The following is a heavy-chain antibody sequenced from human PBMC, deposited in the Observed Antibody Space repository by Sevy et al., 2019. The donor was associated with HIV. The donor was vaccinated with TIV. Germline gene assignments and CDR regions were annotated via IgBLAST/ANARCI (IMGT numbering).Heavy chain of an antibody. CDR1: GYIFTNYY. Sequence: ASVKVSCKTSGYIFTNYYLHWVRQAPGQGLEWMGRINPKTGGTNYAQVFQGRVTLTRVTSISTAYMELRSLKSDDTAVYFCARDYYDSTGYYIDSWGQGTLVTVSS. D-gene: IGHD3-22*01. V-gene: IGHV1-2*06. CDR2: INPKTGGT. CDR3: ARDYYDSTGYYIDS. J-gene: IGHJ4*02.